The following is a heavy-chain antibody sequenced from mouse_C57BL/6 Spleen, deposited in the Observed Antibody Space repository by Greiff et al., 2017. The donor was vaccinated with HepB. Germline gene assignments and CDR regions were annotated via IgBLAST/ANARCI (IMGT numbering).Heavy chain of an antibody. CDR3: TRCYYGPSRGAMDY. D-gene: IGHD1-1*01. J-gene: IGHJ4*01. CDR1: GYTFTDYE. Sequence: QVQLQQSGAELVRPGASVTLSCKASGYTFTDYEMHWVKQTPVHGLEWIGAIDPETGGTAYNQKFKGKAILTADKSSSTAYMELRSLTSEDSAVYYCTRCYYGPSRGAMDYWGQGTSVTVSS. CDR2: IDPETGGT. V-gene: IGHV1-15*01.